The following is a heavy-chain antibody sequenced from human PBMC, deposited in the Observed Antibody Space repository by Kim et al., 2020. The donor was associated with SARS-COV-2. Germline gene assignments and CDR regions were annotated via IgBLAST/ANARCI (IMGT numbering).Heavy chain of an antibody. CDR1: GYTFTSYA. J-gene: IGHJ2*01. CDR2: INAGNGNT. Sequence: ASVKVSCKASGYTFTSYAMHWVRQAPGQRLEWMGWINAGNGNTKYSQKFQGRVTITRDTSASTAYMELSSLRSEDTAVYYCAGVGYYDSSGYYTYWYFDLWGRGTLVSVTS. CDR3: AGVGYYDSSGYYTYWYFDL. V-gene: IGHV1-3*01. D-gene: IGHD3-22*01.